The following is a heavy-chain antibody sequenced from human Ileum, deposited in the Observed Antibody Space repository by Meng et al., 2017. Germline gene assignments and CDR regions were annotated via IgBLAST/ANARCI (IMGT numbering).Heavy chain of an antibody. J-gene: IGHJ1*01. Sequence: DVPLLESGGGLAPAGGSLRLSCAASGFTFTDHWMHWVRQGPGKGLVWVSRINPDGSDPTYADSVKGRFTISRDNAKNTVYLQMNSLRAEDTALYYCTNDRLNHWGQGALVTVFS. V-gene: IGHV3-74*01. CDR1: GFTFTDHW. CDR2: INPDGSDP. CDR3: TNDRLNH. D-gene: IGHD1-1*01.